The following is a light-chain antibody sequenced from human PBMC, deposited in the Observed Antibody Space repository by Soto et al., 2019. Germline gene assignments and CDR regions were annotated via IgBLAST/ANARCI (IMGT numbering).Light chain of an antibody. J-gene: IGLJ2*01. V-gene: IGLV1-47*01. Sequence: QSVLTQPPSASGTPGQRVTISCSGSSSNSGSNYVYWYQQLPGTAPKLLIYRNNQRPSGVPDRFSGSKSGTSASLAISGLRSEDEADYYCAAWDDSLSGQVVFGGGTKVTVL. CDR1: SSNSGSNY. CDR2: RNN. CDR3: AAWDDSLSGQVV.